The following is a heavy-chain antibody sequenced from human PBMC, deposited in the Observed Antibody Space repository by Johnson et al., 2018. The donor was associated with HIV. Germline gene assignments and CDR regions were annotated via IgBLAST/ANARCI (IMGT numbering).Heavy chain of an antibody. CDR3: ARDWAAVGRVGGMDAFDI. Sequence: VRLVESGGGVVRPGGSLRLSCAASGFTFDDYGMSWVRQAPGKGLEWVSGINWNGGSTGYADSVKGRFTISRDNAKNSLYLQMNSLRAEDTALYYCARDWAAVGRVGGMDAFDIWGQGTMVTVSS. CDR2: INWNGGST. J-gene: IGHJ3*02. CDR1: GFTFDDYG. V-gene: IGHV3-20*04. D-gene: IGHD6-13*01.